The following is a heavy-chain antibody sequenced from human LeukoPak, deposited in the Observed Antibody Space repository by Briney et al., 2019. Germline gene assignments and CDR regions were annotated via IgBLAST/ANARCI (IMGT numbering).Heavy chain of an antibody. CDR1: GXSISSYY. Sequence: KPSETLSLTCTVSGXSISSYYWSWLRQPPRKGLEWIGYIYYTGSTNFNPSLKSRVTISVDTSKNQFSLKLTSVTAADTAVYYCARHGSLSVTGTRWFDPWGQGSLVTVSS. CDR3: ARHGSLSVTGTRWFDP. D-gene: IGHD6-19*01. CDR2: IYYTGST. V-gene: IGHV4-59*08. J-gene: IGHJ5*02.